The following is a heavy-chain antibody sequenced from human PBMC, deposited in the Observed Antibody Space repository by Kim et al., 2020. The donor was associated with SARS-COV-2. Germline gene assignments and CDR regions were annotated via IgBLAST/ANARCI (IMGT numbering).Heavy chain of an antibody. D-gene: IGHD6-19*01. J-gene: IGHJ6*02. Sequence: SETLSLTCAVYGGSFSGYYWSWIRQPPGKGLEWIGEINHSGSTNYNPSLKSRVTISVDTSKNQFSLKLSSVTAADTAVYYCARGSVSSGGGYYGMDVWGQGTTVTVSS. CDR2: INHSGST. CDR1: GGSFSGYY. V-gene: IGHV4-34*01. CDR3: ARGSVSSGGGYYGMDV.